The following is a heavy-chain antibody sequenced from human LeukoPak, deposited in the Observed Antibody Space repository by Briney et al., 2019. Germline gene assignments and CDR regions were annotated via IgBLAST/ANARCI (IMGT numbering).Heavy chain of an antibody. D-gene: IGHD1-26*01. J-gene: IGHJ4*02. CDR2: IIPIFGTA. V-gene: IGHV1-69*13. Sequence: SVKVSCKASGYTFTSYYMHWVRQAPGQGLEWMGGIIPIFGTANYAQKFQGRVTITADESTSTAYMELSSLRSEDTAVYYCASPKESGSYYRSYFDYWGQGTLVTVSS. CDR1: GYTFTSYY. CDR3: ASPKESGSYYRSYFDY.